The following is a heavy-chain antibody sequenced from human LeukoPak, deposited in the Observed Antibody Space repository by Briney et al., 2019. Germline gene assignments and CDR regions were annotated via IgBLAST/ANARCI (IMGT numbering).Heavy chain of an antibody. V-gene: IGHV3-74*01. CDR2: INSGGSST. D-gene: IGHD3-16*01. CDR3: ARDGGTSGFQH. CDR1: GFTFSSYA. J-gene: IGHJ1*01. Sequence: GGSLRLSCAASGFTFSSYAMSWVRQAPGKGLVWVSRINSGGSSTSYADSVKGRFTISRDNAKNTLYLQMNSLRAEDTAVYYCARDGGTSGFQHWGQGTLVTVSS.